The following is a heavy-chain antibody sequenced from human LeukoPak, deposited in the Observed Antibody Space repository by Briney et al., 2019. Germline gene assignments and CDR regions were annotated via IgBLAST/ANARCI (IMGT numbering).Heavy chain of an antibody. CDR1: GYTFTGYY. CDR2: INPNSGGT. D-gene: IGHD3-10*01. J-gene: IGHJ6*03. Sequence: ASVKVSCKASGYTFTGYYMHWVRQAPGQGLEWMGWINPNSGGTNYAQKLQGRVTMTTDTSTSTAYMELRSLRSDDTAVYYCARTPTDYYGSGSYEGNPGYYYYMDVWGKGTTVTISS. V-gene: IGHV1-2*02. CDR3: ARTPTDYYGSGSYEGNPGYYYYMDV.